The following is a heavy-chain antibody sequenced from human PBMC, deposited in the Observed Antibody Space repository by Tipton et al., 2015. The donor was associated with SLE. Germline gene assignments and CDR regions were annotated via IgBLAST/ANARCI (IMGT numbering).Heavy chain of an antibody. CDR2: IYSGGST. V-gene: IGHV3-53*04. Sequence: QLVQSGGGLVQPGGSLRLSCAASGFTVSSNYMSWVRQAPGKGLEWVSVIYSGGSTYYADSVKGRFTISRDNSKNTLYLQMNSLRAEDTAVYYCARDSEIDYGSGKREGLYYYYGMDVWGQGTTVTVSS. CDR1: GFTVSSNY. J-gene: IGHJ6*02. CDR3: ARDSEIDYGSGKREGLYYYYGMDV. D-gene: IGHD3-10*01.